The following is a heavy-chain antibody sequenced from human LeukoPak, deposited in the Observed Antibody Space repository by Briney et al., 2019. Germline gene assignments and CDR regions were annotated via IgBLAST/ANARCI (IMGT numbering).Heavy chain of an antibody. Sequence: SETLSLTCIVSGGSISSSSYYWGWIRQPPGKGLEWIGSIYYGGRTYYNPSLKSRVAISVDTSSNQFSLKLSSVTAADTAVYYCARPVDYYYYYMDVWGKGTTVTVSS. CDR1: GGSISSSSYY. V-gene: IGHV4-39*07. CDR3: ARPVDYYYYYMDV. CDR2: IYYGGRT. J-gene: IGHJ6*03.